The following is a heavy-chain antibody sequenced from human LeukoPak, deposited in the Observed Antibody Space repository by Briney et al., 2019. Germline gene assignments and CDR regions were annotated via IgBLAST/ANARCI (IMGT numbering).Heavy chain of an antibody. J-gene: IGHJ4*02. D-gene: IGHD1-1*01. Sequence: GGSLRLSCTASGFPFIEYSMNWVRQAPGKGLEWISYIGIDSGNTKYADSVRGRFTISADKAKNSLYLQMNSLRVEDTAVYYCARDHNYTFDNWGQGTLVSVAS. CDR2: IGIDSGNT. CDR3: ARDHNYTFDN. CDR1: GFPFIEYS. V-gene: IGHV3-48*01.